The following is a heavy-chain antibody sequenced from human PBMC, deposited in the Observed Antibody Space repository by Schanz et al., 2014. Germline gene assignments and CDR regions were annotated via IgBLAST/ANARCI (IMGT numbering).Heavy chain of an antibody. V-gene: IGHV3-30*04. CDR1: GFTFSSYA. CDR3: ARPRGDYEAYYYYGMDV. Sequence: VHLLESGGGLVQPGGSLRLSCAASGFTFSSYAMSWVRQASGKGLEWVAVISYDGSNKYYADSVKGRFTISRDNSKNTLYLQMNSLRADDTAVYYCARPRGDYEAYYYYGMDVWGQGTTVTVSS. CDR2: ISYDGSNK. J-gene: IGHJ6*02. D-gene: IGHD4-17*01.